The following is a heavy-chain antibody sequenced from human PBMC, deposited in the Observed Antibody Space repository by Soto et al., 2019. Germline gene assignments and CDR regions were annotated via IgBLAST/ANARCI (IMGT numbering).Heavy chain of an antibody. J-gene: IGHJ6*02. V-gene: IGHV1-2*02. CDR2: INPNSGDT. CDR3: AKGGAIVAAGTRVYLYNAMDV. D-gene: IGHD1-26*01. Sequence: QVQLVQSGTEVKRPGDSVKVSCKASGYTFTGYYVHWVRQAPGQGLEWMGWINPNSGDTYLAQRFQGRVTMTKDTSIETAYTELRGLTSDDTAEYYCAKGGAIVAAGTRVYLYNAMDVWGQGTTVTVSS. CDR1: GYTFTGYY.